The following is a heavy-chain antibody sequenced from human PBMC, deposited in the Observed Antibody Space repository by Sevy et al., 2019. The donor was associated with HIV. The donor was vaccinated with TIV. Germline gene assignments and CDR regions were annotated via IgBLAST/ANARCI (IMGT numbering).Heavy chain of an antibody. CDR3: ARLVGNSWFDY. J-gene: IGHJ5*01. D-gene: IGHD2-8*02. CDR2: TYHRSKWQN. V-gene: IGHV6-1*01. Sequence: SQTLSLTCDISGDSVSSNSATWDWIRQSPWRGLEWLGRTYHRSKWQNDYAVSVKSRITINPDTSKNQFSLQLNSVTPEDTAVYYCARLVGNSWFDYWGQRTLVTVSS. CDR1: GDSVSSNSAT.